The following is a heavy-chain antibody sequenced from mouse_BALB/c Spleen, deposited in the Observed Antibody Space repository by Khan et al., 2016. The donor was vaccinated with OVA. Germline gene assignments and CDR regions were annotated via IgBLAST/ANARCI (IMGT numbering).Heavy chain of an antibody. V-gene: IGHV3-2*02. D-gene: IGHD1-1*01. CDR3: ARSVTITTVVATDFDY. Sequence: EVQLQESGPGLVNPSQSLSLTCTVTGYSITSDYAWNWIRQFPGNKLEWMGYISYSGRTSYNQSLKSRISITRDPSKNQVFLQLNSVTTADTATYFWARSVTITTVVATDFDYWGQGTTLTVSS. J-gene: IGHJ2*01. CDR2: ISYSGRT. CDR1: GYSITSDYA.